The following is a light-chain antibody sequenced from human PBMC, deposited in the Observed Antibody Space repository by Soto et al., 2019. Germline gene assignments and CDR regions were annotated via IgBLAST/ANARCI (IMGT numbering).Light chain of an antibody. Sequence: SYELTQPHSVSVAPGQTARITCGGNIIGSKGVHWYQQKPGQAPMLVVYADSDRPSGIPERFSGSNSWNTATLTISRVEAGDEAYYYCQVWDSSSDQFCGGTKLTVL. V-gene: IGLV3-21*02. J-gene: IGLJ2*01. CDR2: ADS. CDR3: QVWDSSSDQ. CDR1: IIGSKG.